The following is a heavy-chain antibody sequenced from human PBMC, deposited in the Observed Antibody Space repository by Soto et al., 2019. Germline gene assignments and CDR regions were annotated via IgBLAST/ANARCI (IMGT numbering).Heavy chain of an antibody. CDR2: IYYSGST. J-gene: IGHJ4*02. V-gene: IGHV4-30-4*01. CDR3: ARASGEYDFWSGYYRVAFDY. CDR1: GGSISSGDYY. Sequence: SETLSLTCTVSGGSISSGDYYWSWIRQPPGKGLEWIGYIYYSGSTYYNPSLKSRVTISVDTSKNQFSLKLSSVTAADTAVYYCARASGEYDFWSGYYRVAFDYWGQGTLVTVSS. D-gene: IGHD3-3*01.